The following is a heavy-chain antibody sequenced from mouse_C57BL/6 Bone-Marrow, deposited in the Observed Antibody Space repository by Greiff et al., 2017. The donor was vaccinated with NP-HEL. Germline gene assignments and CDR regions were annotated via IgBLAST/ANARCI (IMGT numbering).Heavy chain of an antibody. D-gene: IGHD1-1*01. J-gene: IGHJ3*01. CDR3: AIWSCYYGSSSY. CDR1: GYAFTNYL. Sequence: VKLMESGAELVRPGTSVKVSCKASGYAFTNYLIEWVKQRPGQGLEWIGVINPGSGGTNYNEKFKGKGTLTADKSSSTAYMQLSSLTSEDSAVYFCAIWSCYYGSSSYWGQGTLVTVSA. V-gene: IGHV1-54*01. CDR2: INPGSGGT.